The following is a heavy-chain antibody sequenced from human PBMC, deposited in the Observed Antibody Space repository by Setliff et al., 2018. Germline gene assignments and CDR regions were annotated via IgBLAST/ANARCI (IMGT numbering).Heavy chain of an antibody. D-gene: IGHD2-15*01. J-gene: IGHJ6*03. CDR3: ATDSTETPFYSSQSYMEV. CDR1: GYIFTDFY. Sequence: ASVKVSCKASGYIFTDFYMQWVRQAPGLGPEWMGWINPKTGDTNYAQSFQGRVTMTRDTSINTAYMVLSGLRPDDSAIYYCATDSTETPFYSSQSYMEVWGKGTTVTVSS. V-gene: IGHV1-2*02. CDR2: INPKTGDT.